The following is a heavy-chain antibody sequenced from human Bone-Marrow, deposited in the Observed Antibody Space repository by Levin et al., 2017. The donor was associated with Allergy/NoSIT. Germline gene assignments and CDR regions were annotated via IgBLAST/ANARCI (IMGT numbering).Heavy chain of an antibody. J-gene: IGHJ4*02. Sequence: QTLSLTCTFSGFSLSTSGMCVSWIRQPPGKALEWLALIDWDDDKYYSTSLKTRLTISKDTSKNQVVLTMTNMDPVDTATYYCARLTDCTGGVCWPPFDYWGQGTLVTVSS. CDR2: IDWDDDK. V-gene: IGHV2-70*01. CDR1: GFSLSTSGMC. D-gene: IGHD2-8*02. CDR3: ARLTDCTGGVCWPPFDY.